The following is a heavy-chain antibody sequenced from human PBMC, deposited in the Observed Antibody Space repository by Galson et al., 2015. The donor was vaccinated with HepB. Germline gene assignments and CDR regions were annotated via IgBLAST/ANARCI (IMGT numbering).Heavy chain of an antibody. J-gene: IGHJ4*02. CDR2: ISGGSSYI. CDR1: GFTFSGYS. V-gene: IGHV3-21*01. Sequence: SLRLSCAASGFTFSGYSMNWVRQAPGKGLEWVSSISGGSSYIYYADSVKGRFTVSRDNARNSLYLQMNSLRAEDTAVYYWAKDNQAGDYDYVWGSFRYASDYWGQGTQVTVSS. D-gene: IGHD3-16*02. CDR3: AKDNQAGDYDYVWGSFRYASDY.